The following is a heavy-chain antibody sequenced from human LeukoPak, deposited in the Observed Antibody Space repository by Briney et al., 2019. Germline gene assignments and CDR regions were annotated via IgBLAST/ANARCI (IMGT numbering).Heavy chain of an antibody. J-gene: IGHJ6*02. CDR3: ARDRRDYFYYGMDV. CDR2: ISRSSNTI. CDR1: GFTFSDYS. Sequence: GGSLRLSCAASGFTFSDYSMNWVRQAPGKGLEWVSYISRSSNTIYYEDSVRGRFTISRANAKNSLFLQMNSLRAEDTAVYYCARDRRDYFYYGMDVWGQGTTVTVS. V-gene: IGHV3-48*04.